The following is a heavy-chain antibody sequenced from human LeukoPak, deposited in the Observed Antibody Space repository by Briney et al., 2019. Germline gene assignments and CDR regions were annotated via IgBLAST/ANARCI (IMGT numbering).Heavy chain of an antibody. CDR1: GGSISSSNW. CDR3: ARDLQYYDSGTYYLGNFDY. J-gene: IGHJ4*02. D-gene: IGHD3-22*01. V-gene: IGHV4-4*02. Sequence: SETLSLTCAVSGGSISSSNWWSWVRQPPGKGLEWIGEIYHSGSTNYNPSLKSRVTISVDKSKNQFSLKLSSVTAADTAVYYCARDLQYYDSGTYYLGNFDYWGQGTLVTVSS. CDR2: IYHSGST.